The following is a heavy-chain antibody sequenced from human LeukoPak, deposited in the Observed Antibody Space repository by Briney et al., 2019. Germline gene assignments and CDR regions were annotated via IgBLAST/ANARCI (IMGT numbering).Heavy chain of an antibody. J-gene: IGHJ6*02. CDR1: GSTFTAYF. CDR2: IDPNSGEK. CDR3: AEDRGEKMDV. V-gene: IGHV1-2*02. D-gene: IGHD3-10*01. Sequence: GASVKVSCKASGSTFTAYFVHWVRQAPGQGLEWMGCIDPNSGEKNFAQKFQGRVTMTSDTSISTAYMELSRLRFDDTAVYYCAEDRGEKMDVWGQGTTVTVSS.